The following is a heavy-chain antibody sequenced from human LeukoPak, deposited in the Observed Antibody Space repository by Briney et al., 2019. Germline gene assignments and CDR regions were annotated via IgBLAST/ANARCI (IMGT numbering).Heavy chain of an antibody. Sequence: GGSLRLSCAASGFTLSSYSMNWVRQAPGKGLEWVSSISSSSSYIYYADSVKGRFTISRDNAKNSLYLQMNSLRAEDTAVYYCARDHLYSGSYQLYFDYWGQGTLVTVSS. D-gene: IGHD1-26*01. CDR1: GFTLSSYS. J-gene: IGHJ4*02. CDR2: ISSSSSYI. V-gene: IGHV3-21*01. CDR3: ARDHLYSGSYQLYFDY.